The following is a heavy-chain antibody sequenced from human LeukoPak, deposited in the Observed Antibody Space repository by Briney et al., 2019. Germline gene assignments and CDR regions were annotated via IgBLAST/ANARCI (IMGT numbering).Heavy chain of an antibody. CDR1: GYTFTGYY. J-gene: IGHJ4*02. D-gene: IGHD3-10*01. Sequence: ASVKVSCKASGYTFTGYYMHWVRQAPGQGLEWMGWINPNSGGTNYAQKFQGRVTMTRDTSISTAYMELSKLRSDDRAVYYCARSITMVRGGNSDYWGQGTLVTVSS. CDR3: ARSITMVRGGNSDY. CDR2: INPNSGGT. V-gene: IGHV1-2*02.